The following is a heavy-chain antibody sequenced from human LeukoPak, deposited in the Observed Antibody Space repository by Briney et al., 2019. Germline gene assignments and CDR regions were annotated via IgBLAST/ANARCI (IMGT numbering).Heavy chain of an antibody. CDR2: IDGDDDT. CDR3: ARLHYSSAWGPSNFDY. CDR1: GFSLGTSGMC. J-gene: IGHJ4*02. V-gene: IGHV2-70*13. Sequence: SGPTLVNPTQTLTLTCTFSGFSLGTSGMCINWIRQPPGKALGWLALIDGDDDTNCSTSLKTRLTISKDTSKNQVVLTMTNMDPVDTATYYCARLHYSSAWGPSNFDYWGQGILVTVSS. D-gene: IGHD6-25*01.